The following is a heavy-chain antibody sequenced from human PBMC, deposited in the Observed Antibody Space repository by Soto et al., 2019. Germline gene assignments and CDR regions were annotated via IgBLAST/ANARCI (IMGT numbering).Heavy chain of an antibody. Sequence: GGSLRLSCAASGFTFRSYAMHWVRQAPGKGLEWVAVISYDGSNKYYADSVKGRFTISRDNSKNTLYLQMNSLRAEDTAVYYCARDHPEITMIVVVSYGMDVWGQGTTVTVSS. J-gene: IGHJ6*02. D-gene: IGHD3-22*01. CDR2: ISYDGSNK. V-gene: IGHV3-30-3*01. CDR3: ARDHPEITMIVVVSYGMDV. CDR1: GFTFRSYA.